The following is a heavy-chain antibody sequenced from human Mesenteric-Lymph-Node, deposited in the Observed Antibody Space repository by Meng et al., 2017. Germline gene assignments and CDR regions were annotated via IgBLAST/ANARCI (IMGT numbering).Heavy chain of an antibody. Sequence: SVKVSCKASGGTFSSYAISWVRQAPGQGLEWMGGIIPIFGTANYAQKFQGRVTITADKSTSTAYMELSSLRSEDTAVYYCARDLLPFVVVPAATTLYYYGMDVWGQGTTVTVSS. CDR1: GGTFSSYA. J-gene: IGHJ6*02. V-gene: IGHV1-69*06. CDR3: ARDLLPFVVVPAATTLYYYGMDV. CDR2: IIPIFGTA. D-gene: IGHD2-2*01.